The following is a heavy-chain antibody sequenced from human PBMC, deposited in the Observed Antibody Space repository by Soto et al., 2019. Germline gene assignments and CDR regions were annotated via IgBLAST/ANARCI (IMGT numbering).Heavy chain of an antibody. CDR2: VSAGGDMT. J-gene: IGHJ6*02. CDR3: ARGDRGGSGSPASYYYSGLDV. Sequence: GALRLSCAASGFTFSSYAMSWVRQAPGKGLEWVSSVSAGGDMTYYSDSVKGRFTISRDNSNNALFLQMNSLRIEDTALYYCARGDRGGSGSPASYYYSGLDVWGQGTTVTVSS. D-gene: IGHD3-10*01. V-gene: IGHV3-23*01. CDR1: GFTFSSYA.